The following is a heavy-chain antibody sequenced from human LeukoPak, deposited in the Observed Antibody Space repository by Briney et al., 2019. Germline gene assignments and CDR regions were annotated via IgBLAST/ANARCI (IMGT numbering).Heavy chain of an antibody. CDR2: ISCSSSYK. Sequence: GRSLRLSCAASGFTFSSYSMNWVRQAPGKGLEWVSSISCSSSYKYYADSVKGRFTISRDNAKNSLYLQMNSLRAEDTAVYYCARGDTVTTVVVVALGDYYYYGMDVWGQGTTVTVSS. J-gene: IGHJ6*02. CDR3: ARGDTVTTVVVVALGDYYYYGMDV. CDR1: GFTFSSYS. V-gene: IGHV3-21*01. D-gene: IGHD4-17*01.